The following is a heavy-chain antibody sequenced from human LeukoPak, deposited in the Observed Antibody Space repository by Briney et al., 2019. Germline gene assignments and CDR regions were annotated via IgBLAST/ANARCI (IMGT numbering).Heavy chain of an antibody. CDR2: IKQDGSEK. D-gene: IGHD2-15*01. V-gene: IGHV3-7*01. Sequence: GGSLRLSCAASGFTFSSYWMSWVRLAPGKGLEWVANIKQDGSEKYYVDSVKGRFTISRDNAKNSLYLQMNSLRAEDTAVYYCARDRGYCSGGSCYSNFDYWGQGTLVTVSS. CDR1: GFTFSSYW. CDR3: ARDRGYCSGGSCYSNFDY. J-gene: IGHJ4*02.